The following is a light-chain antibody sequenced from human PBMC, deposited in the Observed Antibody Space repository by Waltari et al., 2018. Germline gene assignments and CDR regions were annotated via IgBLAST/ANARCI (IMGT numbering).Light chain of an antibody. CDR3: QVWDSSTDHVV. J-gene: IGLJ3*02. CDR1: NIGRKT. Sequence: SYVLTQPPSVSVAPGKTAILSCAGDNIGRKTVHWYQQKPGQAPVLVIYYDSDRPSGIPERFSGSNSANMATLTIIRVEAGDEADYWCQVWDSSTDHVVFGGGTKLT. V-gene: IGLV3-21*04. CDR2: YDS.